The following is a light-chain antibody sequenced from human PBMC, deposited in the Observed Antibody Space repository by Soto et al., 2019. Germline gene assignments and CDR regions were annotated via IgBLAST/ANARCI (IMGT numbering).Light chain of an antibody. CDR1: QSFVNMY. CDR2: GAS. V-gene: IGKV3D-20*02. Sequence: IVLTQSPGTLSLSPGERATLSCRASQSFVNMYLAWYQQKPGQAPRLLMYGASRRPTGIPDRFSGSGSGTDFTLTISSLESEDFAVYYCQQHSNWPPITFGQGTRLEIK. J-gene: IGKJ5*01. CDR3: QQHSNWPPIT.